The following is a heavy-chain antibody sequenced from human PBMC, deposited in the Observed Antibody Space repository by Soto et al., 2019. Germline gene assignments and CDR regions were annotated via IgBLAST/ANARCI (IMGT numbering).Heavy chain of an antibody. CDR1: GFTFSSYA. CDR2: ISGSGGST. J-gene: IGHJ6*03. V-gene: IGHV3-23*01. Sequence: GGSLRLSCAASGFTFSSYAMSWVRQAPGKGLEWVSAISGSGGSTYYADSVKGRFTISRDNSKNTLYLQMNSLRAEDTAVYYCAKKLWFGELLIRPYYYMDVWGKGTTVTVSS. CDR3: AKKLWFGELLIRPYYYMDV. D-gene: IGHD3-10*01.